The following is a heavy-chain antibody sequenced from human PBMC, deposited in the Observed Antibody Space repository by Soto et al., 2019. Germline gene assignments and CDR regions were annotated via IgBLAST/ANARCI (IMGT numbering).Heavy chain of an antibody. J-gene: IGHJ6*02. V-gene: IGHV3-30-3*01. CDR2: ISYDGSNK. Sequence: QVQLVESGGGVVQPGRSLRLSCAASGFTISSYAMHWVRQAPGKGLEWVAVISYDGSNKYYADSVKGRFTISRDNSKNTLYLQMNSLRAEDTAVYYCARDRGRRSGSRPYYYYGMDVWGQGTTVTVSS. CDR3: ARDRGRRSGSRPYYYYGMDV. D-gene: IGHD1-26*01. CDR1: GFTISSYA.